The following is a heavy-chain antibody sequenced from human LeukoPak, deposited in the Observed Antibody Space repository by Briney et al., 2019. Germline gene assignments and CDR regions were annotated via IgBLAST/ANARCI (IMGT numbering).Heavy chain of an antibody. V-gene: IGHV4-39*02. Sequence: KPSETLSLTCTVSGGTISSGTYYWVWIRQPPGKGLEWIGRFYSSGSTFYNSSLKSRVTISIDTSKNHFSLKLSSVTAADTAVYYCARGLMTTVVTPGYWGQGTLVTVSS. CDR1: GGTISSGTYY. CDR2: FYSSGST. J-gene: IGHJ4*02. D-gene: IGHD4-23*01. CDR3: ARGLMTTVVTPGY.